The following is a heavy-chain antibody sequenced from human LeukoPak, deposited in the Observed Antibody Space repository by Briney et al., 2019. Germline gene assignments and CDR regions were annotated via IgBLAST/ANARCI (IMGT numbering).Heavy chain of an antibody. J-gene: IGHJ4*02. Sequence: GGSLRLSCAASGFTFSSLGMNWVRQAPGKGLEWVAVIWNDGNKKYYADSVKGRFTISSDNSKNTLYLQMNSLRAEDTGVYYCARISGVYYNDYWGQGTLVTVSS. CDR2: IWNDGNKK. CDR1: GFTFSSLG. D-gene: IGHD3-10*01. V-gene: IGHV3-33*01. CDR3: ARISGVYYNDY.